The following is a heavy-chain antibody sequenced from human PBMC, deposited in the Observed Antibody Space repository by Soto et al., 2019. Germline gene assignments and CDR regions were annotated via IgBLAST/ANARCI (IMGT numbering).Heavy chain of an antibody. CDR1: GYTITRYY. CDR2: INPSGGST. D-gene: IGHD3-10*01. V-gene: IGHV1-46*01. Sequence: APLNLSRKASGYTITRYYMHWVRQANGQGLEWMGIINPSGGSTSYAQKFQGRVTMTRDTSTSTVYMELSSLRSEDTAVYYCSRDIISGSSLYWCRRTLFT. CDR3: SRDIISGSSLY. J-gene: IGHJ4*02.